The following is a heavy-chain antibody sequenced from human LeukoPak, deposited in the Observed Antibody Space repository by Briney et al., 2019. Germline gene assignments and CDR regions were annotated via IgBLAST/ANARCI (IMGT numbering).Heavy chain of an antibody. CDR3: AKLGDYYGSGTYSRFDS. Sequence: GGSLRLSCAASGFTFSSYAMSWVRQAPGKGLEWVSAISGSGAYTYYADSVKGRFTISRDNSKNTLYLQMSSLRAEDTALYYCAKLGDYYGSGTYSRFDSWGQGALVTVSS. J-gene: IGHJ4*02. CDR1: GFTFSSYA. D-gene: IGHD3-10*01. CDR2: ISGSGAYT. V-gene: IGHV3-23*01.